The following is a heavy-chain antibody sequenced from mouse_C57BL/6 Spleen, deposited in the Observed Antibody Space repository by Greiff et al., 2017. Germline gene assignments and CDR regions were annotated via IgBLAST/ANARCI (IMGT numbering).Heavy chain of an antibody. CDR2: ISYDGSN. D-gene: IGHD2-2*01. V-gene: IGHV3-6*01. Sequence: EVQLQESGPGLVKPSQSLSLTCSVTGYSITSGYYWNWIRQFPGNKLEWMGYISYDGSNNYNPSLKNRISITRDTSKNQFFLKLNSVTTEDTATYYCARTGGYDGTVDWYFDVWGTGTTVTVSS. CDR1: GYSITSGYY. J-gene: IGHJ1*03. CDR3: ARTGGYDGTVDWYFDV.